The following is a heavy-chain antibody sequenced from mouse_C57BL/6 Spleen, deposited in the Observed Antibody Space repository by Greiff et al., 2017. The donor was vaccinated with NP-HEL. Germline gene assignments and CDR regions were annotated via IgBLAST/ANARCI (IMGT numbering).Heavy chain of an antibody. V-gene: IGHV5-17*01. CDR2: ISSGSSTL. D-gene: IGHD2-2*01. CDR3: ARGMVTTDLDY. CDR1: GFTFSDYG. J-gene: IGHJ3*01. Sequence: EVNVVESGGGLVKPGGSLKLSCAASGFTFSDYGMHWVRQAPEKGLEWVAYISSGSSTLYYADPVKGRFTISRDNAKNTLFMQMTSLRSEDTAMYYCARGMVTTDLDYWGHGTLVTVSA.